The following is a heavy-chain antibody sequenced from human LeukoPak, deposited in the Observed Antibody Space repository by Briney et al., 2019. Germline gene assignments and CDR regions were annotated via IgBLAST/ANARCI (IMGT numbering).Heavy chain of an antibody. D-gene: IGHD2-8*02. V-gene: IGHV3-30-3*01. Sequence: GGALRLSCAASGFTFSSYAMHWVRQAPGKGLEWVAVISYDGSNKYYADSVKGRFTISRDNSKNTLYPQMNSLRAEDTALYYCARDLHYWVAMDVWGQGTTVTVS. CDR3: ARDLHYWVAMDV. J-gene: IGHJ6*02. CDR2: ISYDGSNK. CDR1: GFTFSSYA.